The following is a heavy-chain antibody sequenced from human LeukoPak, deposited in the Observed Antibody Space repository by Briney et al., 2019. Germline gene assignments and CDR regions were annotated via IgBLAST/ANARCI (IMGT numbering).Heavy chain of an antibody. V-gene: IGHV4-61*02. CDR3: ARGGSYRGFLFDY. J-gene: IGHJ4*02. Sequence: SQTLSLTCTVSGGSISSGSYYWSWIRQPAGKGLEWIGRIYTSGSTNYNPSLKSRVTISVDTSKNQFSLKLSSVTAADTAVYYCARGGSYRGFLFDYWGQGTLVTVSS. D-gene: IGHD1-26*01. CDR2: IYTSGST. CDR1: GGSISSGSYY.